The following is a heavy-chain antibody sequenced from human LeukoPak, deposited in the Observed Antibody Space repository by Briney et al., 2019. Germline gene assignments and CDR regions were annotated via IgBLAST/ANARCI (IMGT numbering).Heavy chain of an antibody. CDR1: GFTFSSYG. CDR2: ISGSGGST. Sequence: PGGSLRLSCAASGFTFSSYGMHWVRQAPGKGLEWVSAISGSGGSTYYADSVKGRFTISRDNSKNTLYLQMNSLRAEDTAVYYCARTGGYFDWLFLYFDYWGQGTLVTVSS. J-gene: IGHJ4*02. CDR3: ARTGGYFDWLFLYFDY. D-gene: IGHD3-9*01. V-gene: IGHV3-23*01.